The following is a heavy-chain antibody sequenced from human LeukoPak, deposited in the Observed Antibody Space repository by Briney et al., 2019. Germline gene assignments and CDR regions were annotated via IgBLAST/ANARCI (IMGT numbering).Heavy chain of an antibody. V-gene: IGHV1-2*02. Sequence: ASVKVSCKASGYTFTGYYIHWVRQAPGQRLELMGWINPNSGGIKYAQKFQGRVTMTRDTSISTAYMELNRLRSDDTAVYYCGRDRAFAGTAPDAFDTWGQGTMVTVSS. CDR2: INPNSGGI. J-gene: IGHJ3*02. CDR1: GYTFTGYY. D-gene: IGHD6-13*01. CDR3: GRDRAFAGTAPDAFDT.